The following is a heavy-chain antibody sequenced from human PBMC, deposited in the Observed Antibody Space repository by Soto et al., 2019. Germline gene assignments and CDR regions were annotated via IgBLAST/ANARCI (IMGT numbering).Heavy chain of an antibody. V-gene: IGHV1-2*02. D-gene: IGHD5-18*01. CDR2: IDPRNGGT. CDR1: GYNFIDYY. CDR3: ARVLYRNVIHA. J-gene: IGHJ4*02. Sequence: ASGKVSCKASGYNFIDYYIHWVRQAPGQGLEWMGWIDPRNGGTKYAQKFQDRLTLTTDTSTGTAFMELRRLTSDDTAVFFCARVLYRNVIHAWGQGTLVTVSS.